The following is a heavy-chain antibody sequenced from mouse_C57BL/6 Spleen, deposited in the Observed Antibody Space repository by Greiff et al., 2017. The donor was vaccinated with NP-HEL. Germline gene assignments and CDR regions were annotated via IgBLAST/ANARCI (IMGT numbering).Heavy chain of an antibody. V-gene: IGHV1-22*01. Sequence: EVQLQQSGPELVKPGASVKMSCKASGYTFTDYNMHWVKQSHGKSLEWIGYINPNNGGTSYNQKFKGKATWTVNKSSSTAYMELRSLTSEDSAVYYCARARITRWYFDVWGTGTTVTVSS. CDR3: ARARITRWYFDV. J-gene: IGHJ1*03. CDR2: INPNNGGT. CDR1: GYTFTDYN.